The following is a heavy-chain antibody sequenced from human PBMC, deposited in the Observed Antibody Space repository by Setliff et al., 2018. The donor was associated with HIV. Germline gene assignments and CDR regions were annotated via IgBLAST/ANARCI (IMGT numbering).Heavy chain of an antibody. V-gene: IGHV4-61*05. CDR3: ARRRSPPSGFYSKYYMDV. Sequence: PSETLSLTCTVSGGAISSRSYYWGWIRQPPGKGLEWIGHISYSGSTNYNPSLRSRVTISVDTSKNQFSLKLTSVTAADTAVYYCARRRSPPSGFYSKYYMDVWGKGTTVTVSS. CDR1: GGAISSRSYY. J-gene: IGHJ6*03. CDR2: ISYSGST. D-gene: IGHD3-22*01.